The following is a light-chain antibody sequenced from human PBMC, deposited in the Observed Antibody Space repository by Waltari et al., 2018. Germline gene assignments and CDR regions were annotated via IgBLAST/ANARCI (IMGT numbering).Light chain of an antibody. CDR1: SSNIGAGYD. J-gene: IGLJ2*01. CDR3: QSFDRDLNAVL. CDR2: RDD. Sequence: QSVLTQPPSVSGAPGQSVTISCTGSSSNIGAGYDVHWYQQIPGSAPKVLIDRDDNRPSGVPGRFSGSKPGTSAPLSVTGLHVEDEADYFCQSFDRDLNAVLFGGGTKLTVL. V-gene: IGLV1-40*01.